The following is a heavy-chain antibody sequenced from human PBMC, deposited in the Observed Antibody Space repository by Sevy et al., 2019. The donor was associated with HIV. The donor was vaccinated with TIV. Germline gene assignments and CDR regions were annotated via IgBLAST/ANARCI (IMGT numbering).Heavy chain of an antibody. V-gene: IGHV3-30*02. D-gene: IGHD6-13*01. CDR1: GFTFSNYG. CDR2: IRDDGSDK. Sequence: GGSLRLSCAASGFTFSNYGMHWVRQVPGKGLEWVTFIRDDGSDKYDAASVTGRFTISRDDSKNTLYLQMDSLRAEDTAIYYCAKDLAGPGRRYFDYWGQGTLVTVSS. CDR3: AKDLAGPGRRYFDY. J-gene: IGHJ4*02.